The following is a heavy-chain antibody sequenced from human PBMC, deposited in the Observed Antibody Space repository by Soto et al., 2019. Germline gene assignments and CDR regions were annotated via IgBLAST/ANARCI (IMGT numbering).Heavy chain of an antibody. CDR2: ISGSGGST. CDR1: GFTFSSYA. Sequence: GGSLRLSCAASGFTFSSYAMSWVRQAPGKGLEWVSAISGSGGSTYYADSVKGRFTISRDNSKNTLYLQMNSLRAEDTAVYYCAKEQICIAAAGTIGCHYMDVWGKGTTVTVSS. J-gene: IGHJ6*03. D-gene: IGHD6-13*01. V-gene: IGHV3-23*01. CDR3: AKEQICIAAAGTIGCHYMDV.